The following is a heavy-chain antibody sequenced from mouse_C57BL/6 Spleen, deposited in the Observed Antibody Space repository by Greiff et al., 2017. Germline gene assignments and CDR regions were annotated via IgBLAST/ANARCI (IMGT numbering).Heavy chain of an antibody. D-gene: IGHD1-1*01. CDR1: GYTFTSYW. V-gene: IGHV1-55*01. CDR2: IYPGSGST. Sequence: QVQLQQPGAELVKPGASVKMSCKASGYTFTSYWITWVKQRPGQGLEWIGDIYPGSGSTNYNEKFKSKATLTVDTSSSTAYMQLSSLTSEDSAVYYCARYRYYGSSLDYWGQGTTLTVSS. J-gene: IGHJ2*01. CDR3: ARYRYYGSSLDY.